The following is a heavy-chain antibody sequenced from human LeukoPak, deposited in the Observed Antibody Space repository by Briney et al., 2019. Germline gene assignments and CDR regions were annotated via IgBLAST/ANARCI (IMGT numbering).Heavy chain of an antibody. CDR3: AKDIRGSTSWYGLDY. D-gene: IGHD6-13*01. Sequence: GGSLRLSCAASGFTFDDYAMHWVRQPPGKGLEWVSLISWDGGSTYYADSVKGRFTISRDNSKNSLYLQMNSLRAEDTALYYCAKDIRGSTSWYGLDYWGQGTLVTVSS. J-gene: IGHJ4*02. CDR1: GFTFDDYA. V-gene: IGHV3-43D*03. CDR2: ISWDGGST.